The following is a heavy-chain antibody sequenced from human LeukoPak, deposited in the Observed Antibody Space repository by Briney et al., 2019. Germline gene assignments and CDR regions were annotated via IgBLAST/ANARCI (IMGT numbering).Heavy chain of an antibody. CDR2: IYCSGST. CDR3: ARSLNDYGDAFDI. J-gene: IGHJ3*02. V-gene: IGHV4-59*08. CDR1: GGSISSYY. D-gene: IGHD4-17*01. Sequence: SETLSLTCTVSGGSISSYYWSWIRQPPGKGLEWIGYIYCSGSTNYNPSLKSRVTISVDTSKNQFSLKLSSVTAADTAVYYRARSLNDYGDAFDIWGQGTMVTVSS.